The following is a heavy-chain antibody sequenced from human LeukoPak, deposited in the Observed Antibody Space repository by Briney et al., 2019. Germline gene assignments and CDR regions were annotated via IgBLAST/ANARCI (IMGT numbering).Heavy chain of an antibody. Sequence: ASVKVSCKASGYTFTSYDINWVRQATGQGLEWMGWMNPNSGNTGYAQKFQGRVTMTRNTSISTAYMELSSLRSEDTAVYYCARDYDYLYAEYFQHWGQGTLVTVSS. CDR3: ARDYDYLYAEYFQH. J-gene: IGHJ1*01. CDR1: GYTFTSYD. D-gene: IGHD3-22*01. V-gene: IGHV1-8*01. CDR2: MNPNSGNT.